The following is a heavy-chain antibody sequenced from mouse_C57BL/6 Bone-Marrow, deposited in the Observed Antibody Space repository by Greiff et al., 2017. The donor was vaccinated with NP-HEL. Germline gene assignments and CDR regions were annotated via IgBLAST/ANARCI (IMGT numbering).Heavy chain of an antibody. Sequence: ESGPGLVKPSQSLSLTCSVTGYSITSGYYWNWIRQFPGNKLEWMGYISYDGSNNYNPSLKNRISITRDTSKNQFFLKLNSVTTEDTATYYCARDPYDYNAMDYWGQGTSVTVSS. J-gene: IGHJ4*01. V-gene: IGHV3-6*01. CDR1: GYSITSGYY. CDR2: ISYDGSN. CDR3: ARDPYDYNAMDY.